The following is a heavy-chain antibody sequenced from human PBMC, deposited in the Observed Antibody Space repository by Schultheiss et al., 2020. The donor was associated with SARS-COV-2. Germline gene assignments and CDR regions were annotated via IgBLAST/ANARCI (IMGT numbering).Heavy chain of an antibody. J-gene: IGHJ3*02. D-gene: IGHD2-21*02. Sequence: SQTLSLTCTVSGVSITSYYWSWIRQPPGKGLEWIGYIYYSGSTNYNPSLKSRVTISVDTSKNQFSLKLSSVTAADTAVYYCATEAYCGGDCYSDNAFDIWGQGTMVTVSS. CDR3: ATEAYCGGDCYSDNAFDI. CDR2: IYYSGST. CDR1: GVSITSYY. V-gene: IGHV4-59*12.